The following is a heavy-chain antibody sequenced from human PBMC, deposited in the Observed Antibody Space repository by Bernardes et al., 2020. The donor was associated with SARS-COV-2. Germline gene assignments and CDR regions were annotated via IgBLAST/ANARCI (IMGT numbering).Heavy chain of an antibody. V-gene: IGHV3-23*01. D-gene: IGHD6-19*01. CDR1: GFDFRNYA. Sequence: GGSLRLSCAASGFDFRNYAMAWVRQAPGRGLEWVSSISGSGGSIYYADSVRGRFTISRDNSRKIMYLEMNSVRVEDTAVYSCARGPYCSTSGCYTVGAFDLWGQGTQLTVSS. CDR2: ISGSGGSI. CDR3: ARGPYCSTSGCYTVGAFDL. J-gene: IGHJ4*02.